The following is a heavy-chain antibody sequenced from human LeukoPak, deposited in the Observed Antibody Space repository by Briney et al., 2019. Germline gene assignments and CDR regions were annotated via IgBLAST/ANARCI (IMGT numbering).Heavy chain of an antibody. CDR3: AKDLGQTLGSTSWD. CDR1: GFTFSSYG. D-gene: IGHD2-2*01. V-gene: IGHV3-30*18. Sequence: PGGSLRLSCAASGFTFSSYGMHWVRQAPGKGLERVAVISYDGSNKYYADSVKGRFTISRDNSKNTLYLQMNSLRAEDTAVYYCAKDLGQTLGSTSWDWGQGTLVTVSS. J-gene: IGHJ4*02. CDR2: ISYDGSNK.